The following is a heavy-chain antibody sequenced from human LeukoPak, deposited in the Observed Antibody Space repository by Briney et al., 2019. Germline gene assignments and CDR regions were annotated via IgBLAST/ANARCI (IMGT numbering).Heavy chain of an antibody. D-gene: IGHD3-22*01. CDR2: IYTSGST. V-gene: IGHV4-61*02. Sequence: SETPSLTCTVSGGSIGSGSYYWSWIRQPAGKGLEWIGRIYTSGSTNYNPSLKSRVTISVDTSKNQFSLKLSSVTAADTALYYCARRNSSAWRGDPFDYWGQGTLVTVSS. CDR3: ARRNSSAWRGDPFDY. J-gene: IGHJ4*02. CDR1: GGSIGSGSYY.